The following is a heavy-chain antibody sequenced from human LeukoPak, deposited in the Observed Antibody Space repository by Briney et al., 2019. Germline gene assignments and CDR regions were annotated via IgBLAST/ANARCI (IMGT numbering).Heavy chain of an antibody. V-gene: IGHV4-34*01. CDR2: INHSGST. CDR1: GGSFSGYY. D-gene: IGHD3-22*01. J-gene: IGHJ4*02. Sequence: SETLSLTCAVYGGSFSGYYWSWIRQPPGKGLEWIGEINHSGSTNYNPSLKSRVTISVDTSKNQFSLKLSSVTAADTALYYCASSGYYYGDFDYWGQGTLVTVSS. CDR3: ASSGYYYGDFDY.